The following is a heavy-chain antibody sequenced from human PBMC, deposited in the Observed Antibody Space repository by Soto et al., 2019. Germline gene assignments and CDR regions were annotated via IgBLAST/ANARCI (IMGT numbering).Heavy chain of an antibody. D-gene: IGHD3-22*01. Sequence: QIQLVQSGAEWRKPGASVKVSCKASGYSFSFYGINWVRQAPGQGLEWMGWINPSDGNRNLAQKFEDRVTMTTATSTNTVFLELRSLKSDDTAIYYCARDRLRGYDSSGFYSWGQGTMVTVSS. CDR2: INPSDGNR. CDR1: GYSFSFYG. CDR3: ARDRLRGYDSSGFYS. V-gene: IGHV1-18*01. J-gene: IGHJ4*02.